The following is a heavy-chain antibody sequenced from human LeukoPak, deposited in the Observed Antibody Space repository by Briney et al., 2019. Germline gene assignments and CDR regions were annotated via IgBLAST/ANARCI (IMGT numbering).Heavy chain of an antibody. V-gene: IGHV4-59*08. Sequence: SETLSLTCTVSGGSISDYYWSWIRQPPGKGLEWIGYIYYSGGTNYNPSLKSRVTISVDTSKNQFSLKLTSVTAADTAVYYCARNRRDSAAARYFDYWGQGTLVTVSS. J-gene: IGHJ4*02. CDR3: ARNRRDSAAARYFDY. D-gene: IGHD6-13*01. CDR2: IYYSGGT. CDR1: GGSISDYY.